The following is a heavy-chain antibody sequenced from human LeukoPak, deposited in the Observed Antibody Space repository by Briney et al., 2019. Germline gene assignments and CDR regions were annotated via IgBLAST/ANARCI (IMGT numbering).Heavy chain of an antibody. CDR1: GFTFSRYA. CDR3: ARGSGSSTRGWIDP. V-gene: IGHV3-23*01. Sequence: PGGSLRLSCAASGFTFSRYAMNWVRQAPGKGLEWVSGISSSGGTTSYADSVKGRFAMSRDNSKNTLYLQMNSLRAEDTAVYYCARGSGSSTRGWIDPWGQGTLATVSS. J-gene: IGHJ5*02. D-gene: IGHD6-13*01. CDR2: ISSSGGTT.